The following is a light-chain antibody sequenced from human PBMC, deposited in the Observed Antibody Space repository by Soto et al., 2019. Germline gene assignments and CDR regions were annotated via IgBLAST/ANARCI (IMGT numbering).Light chain of an antibody. CDR2: RND. CDR1: SSNIGSYY. V-gene: IGLV1-47*01. J-gene: IGLJ2*01. Sequence: QSVLTQPPSASGTPGQRVTISWSGSSSNIGSYYVYWYQQLPGTAPKLLIYRNDQRPSGVPDRFSGSKSGTSASLAISGLRSEDEADYYCAAWDDSLRVVFGGGTKVTVL. CDR3: AAWDDSLRVV.